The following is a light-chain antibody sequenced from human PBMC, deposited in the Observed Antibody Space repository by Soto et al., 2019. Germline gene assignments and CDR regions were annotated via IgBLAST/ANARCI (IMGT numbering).Light chain of an antibody. CDR2: AAS. J-gene: IGKJ1*01. V-gene: IGKV1-39*01. CDR1: QSISSY. CDR3: QQSYSTPVT. Sequence: DIQMTQSPSYLSASVGDRVIITCRASQSISSYLNWYQQKPGKAPKLLIYAASSLQSGVPSRFSGSGSGTDFTLTISSLQPEDFATYYCQQSYSTPVTFGQGTKVDI.